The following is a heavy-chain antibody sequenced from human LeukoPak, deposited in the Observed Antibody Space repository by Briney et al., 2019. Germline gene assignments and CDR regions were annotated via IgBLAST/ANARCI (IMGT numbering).Heavy chain of an antibody. CDR3: AKDDGVGSSYNWFDP. Sequence: GGSLRLSCAASGFTFSRYGMSWVRQAPGKGLEWVSVISTGGGVTYYADSVKGRFTISRDNSKNEVYMQMNSLRVEDTAVYYCAKDDGVGSSYNWFDPWGQGTPVTVSS. J-gene: IGHJ5*02. V-gene: IGHV3-23*01. D-gene: IGHD3-3*01. CDR1: GFTFSRYG. CDR2: ISTGGGVT.